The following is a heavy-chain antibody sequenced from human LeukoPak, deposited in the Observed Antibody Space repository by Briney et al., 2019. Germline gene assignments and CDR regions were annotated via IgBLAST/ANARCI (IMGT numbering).Heavy chain of an antibody. J-gene: IGHJ2*01. Sequence: GGSLRLSCAASGLTFSSFTMNWVRQAPGKGLEWISYISSGSGMYYADSVKGRFAISRDNAKNSLYLEMNGLRAEDTAVYYCVRDHYWCFDLWGHGTLVTVSS. CDR3: VRDHYWCFDL. CDR1: GLTFSSFT. V-gene: IGHV3-48*04. CDR2: ISSGSGM.